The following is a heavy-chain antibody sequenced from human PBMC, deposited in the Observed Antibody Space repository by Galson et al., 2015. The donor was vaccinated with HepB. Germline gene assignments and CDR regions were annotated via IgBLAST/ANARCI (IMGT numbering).Heavy chain of an antibody. V-gene: IGHV3-23*01. J-gene: IGHJ1*01. CDR2: ISGSGGST. CDR1: GFTFSSYA. CDR3: AKASQKLQYQLLLRSAEYFQH. D-gene: IGHD2-2*01. Sequence: SLRLSCAASGFTFSSYAMSWVCQAPGKGLEWVSAISGSGGSTYYADSVKGRFTISRDNSRNTLYLQMNSLRAEDTAVYYCAKASQKLQYQLLLRSAEYFQHWGQGTLVTVSS.